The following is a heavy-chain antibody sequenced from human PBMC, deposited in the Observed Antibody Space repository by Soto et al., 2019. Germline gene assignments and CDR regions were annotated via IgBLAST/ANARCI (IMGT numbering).Heavy chain of an antibody. CDR3: AKSPTYYYDSIGYYQTYAFDI. CDR1: GFTFSSYG. D-gene: IGHD3-22*01. J-gene: IGHJ3*02. Sequence: QVQLVESGGGVVQPGRSLRLSCAASGFTFSSYGMHWVRQAPGKGLEWVAVISYDGSNKYYADSVKGRFTISRDNSKNSLYLQMNSLIAEDTSVYYCAKSPTYYYDSIGYYQTYAFDIFGQGTMVTVSS. V-gene: IGHV3-30*18. CDR2: ISYDGSNK.